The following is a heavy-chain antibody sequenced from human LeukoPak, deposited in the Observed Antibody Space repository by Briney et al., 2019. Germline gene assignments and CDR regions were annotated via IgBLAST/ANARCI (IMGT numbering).Heavy chain of an antibody. CDR3: AKDLDPYYYDSSGYYYPFDY. CDR2: ISGSGGST. CDR1: GFTFSSYA. Sequence: GGSLRLSCAASGFTFSSYAMSWVRQAPGKGLEWVSAISGSGGSTYYADSVKGRFTISRDNSKNALYLQMNSLRAEDTAVYYCAKDLDPYYYDSSGYYYPFDYWGQGTLVTVSS. V-gene: IGHV3-23*01. J-gene: IGHJ4*02. D-gene: IGHD3-22*01.